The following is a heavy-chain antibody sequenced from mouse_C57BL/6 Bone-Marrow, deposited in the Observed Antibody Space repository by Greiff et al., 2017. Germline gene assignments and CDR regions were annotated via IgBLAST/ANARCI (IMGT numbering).Heavy chain of an antibody. Sequence: QVQLKQPGAELVMPGASVKLSCKASGYTFTSYWMHWVKQRPGQGLEWIGEIDPSDSYTKYNQKFKGKSTLTVDKSSSTAYMHLSSLTSVDSAVYYCARVGSYYDYDVSWFAYWGQGTLVTVSA. CDR1: GYTFTSYW. CDR2: IDPSDSYT. D-gene: IGHD2-4*01. CDR3: ARVGSYYDYDVSWFAY. J-gene: IGHJ3*01. V-gene: IGHV1-69*01.